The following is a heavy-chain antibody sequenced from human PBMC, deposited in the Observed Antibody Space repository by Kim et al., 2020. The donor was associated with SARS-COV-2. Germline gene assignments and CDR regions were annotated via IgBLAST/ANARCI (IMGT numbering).Heavy chain of an antibody. J-gene: IGHJ4*02. V-gene: IGHV3-21*01. CDR3: ARDQCGGDCFHDY. CDR1: GFTFSSYS. D-gene: IGHD2-21*02. CDR2: ISSSSSYI. Sequence: GGSLRLSCAASGFTFSSYSMNWVRQAPGKGLEWVSSISSSSSYIYYADSVKGRFTISRDNAKNSLYLQMNSLRAEDTAVYYCARDQCGGDCFHDYWGQGTLVTVSS.